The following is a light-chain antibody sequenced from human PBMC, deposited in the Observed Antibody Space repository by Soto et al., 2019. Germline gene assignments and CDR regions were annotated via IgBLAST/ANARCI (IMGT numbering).Light chain of an antibody. V-gene: IGKV3-20*01. Sequence: EIVLTQSPATLSLSPGERATLSCRASQSLDSYLAWYQQKPGQAPRLLIYGASTRATGIPDRFSGSGSGTDFTLTISRLEPEDFAVYYCQQYSSSPSITFGQGTRLEI. J-gene: IGKJ5*01. CDR2: GAS. CDR3: QQYSSSPSIT. CDR1: QSLDSY.